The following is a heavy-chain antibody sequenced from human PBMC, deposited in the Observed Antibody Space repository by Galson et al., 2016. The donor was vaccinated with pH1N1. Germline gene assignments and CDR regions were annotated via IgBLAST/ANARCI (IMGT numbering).Heavy chain of an antibody. Sequence: ALVKPTQTLTLTCTFSGFSISSSVMGVGWIRQPPGKALEWLAVIYWDDDKRYSPSLKSRLTITKDTSKNHVVLTMTNMDPMDTATYYCAHREVMITNAFDMWGQGTMVTVSS. V-gene: IGHV2-5*02. J-gene: IGHJ3*02. CDR2: IYWDDDK. D-gene: IGHD3-16*01. CDR1: GFSISSSVMG. CDR3: AHREVMITNAFDM.